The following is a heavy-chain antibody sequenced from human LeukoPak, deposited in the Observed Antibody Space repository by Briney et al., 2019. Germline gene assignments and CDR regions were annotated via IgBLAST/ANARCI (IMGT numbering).Heavy chain of an antibody. CDR1: GGSFSGYY. Sequence: SETLSLTCAVYGGSFSGYYWSWIRQPPGKGLEWIGEINHSGSTNYNPSLKSRVTISVDTSKNQFSLKLSAVTAADTAVYYCARAEEVYDYVWGSSHGFDPWGQGTLVTVSS. V-gene: IGHV4-34*01. CDR2: INHSGST. D-gene: IGHD3-16*01. J-gene: IGHJ5*02. CDR3: ARAEEVYDYVWGSSHGFDP.